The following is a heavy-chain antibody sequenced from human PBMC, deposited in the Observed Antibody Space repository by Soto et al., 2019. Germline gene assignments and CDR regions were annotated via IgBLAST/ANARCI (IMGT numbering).Heavy chain of an antibody. Sequence: GASVKVSCKASGYTFTSYAMHWVRQAPGQRLEWMGWINAGNGNTKYSQNFQGRVTITRDTSASTAYLELSSLRSEDTVVYYFASVTSSYYYDSSGYHPALDYWGQGTLVTVSS. D-gene: IGHD3-22*01. CDR1: GYTFTSYA. J-gene: IGHJ4*02. CDR3: ASVTSSYYYDSSGYHPALDY. CDR2: INAGNGNT. V-gene: IGHV1-3*01.